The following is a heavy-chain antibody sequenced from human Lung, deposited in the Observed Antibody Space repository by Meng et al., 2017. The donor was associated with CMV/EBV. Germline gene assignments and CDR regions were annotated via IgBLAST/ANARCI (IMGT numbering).Heavy chain of an antibody. V-gene: IGHV1-8*01. J-gene: IGHJ6*02. D-gene: IGHD2-15*01. CDR1: GYTFTTYD. CDR3: ARTRIEVEPDGTKIKYYNYGMDV. Sequence: ASVKVSCKASGYTFTTYDINWVRQATGQGLEWMGWMNPNSGNTGYAQKFQGRVTMTRVTSISTAYMELSSLTSDDTAVYYCARTRIEVEPDGTKIKYYNYGMDVWGQGXTVTVSS. CDR2: MNPNSGNT.